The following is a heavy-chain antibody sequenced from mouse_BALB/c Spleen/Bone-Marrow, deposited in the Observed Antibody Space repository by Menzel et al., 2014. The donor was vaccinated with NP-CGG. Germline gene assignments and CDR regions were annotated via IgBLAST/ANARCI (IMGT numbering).Heavy chain of an antibody. CDR3: ARDGDGYFSWFAY. V-gene: IGHV5-9-4*01. J-gene: IGHJ3*01. CDR2: ISSGGSYT. D-gene: IGHD2-3*01. Sequence: EVELMESGGGLVKPGGSLKLSCAASGFTFSNYAMSWVRQSPEKRLEGVAEISSGGSYTYYPDTVTGRFTISRDNAKKTLYLEMSSLRSEDTAMYYCARDGDGYFSWFAYWGQGTLVTVSA. CDR1: GFTFSNYA.